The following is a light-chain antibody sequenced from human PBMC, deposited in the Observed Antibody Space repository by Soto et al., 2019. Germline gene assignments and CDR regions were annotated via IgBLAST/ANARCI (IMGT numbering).Light chain of an antibody. CDR2: GAS. V-gene: IGKV3D-20*02. CDR1: QSVSNNY. CDR3: QQRSEWPIT. J-gene: IGKJ1*01. Sequence: EIVLTPSPGTLSLSPGERATLSCRASQSVSNNYLAWYQQKPGQAPRLLIYGASNRATGIPDRFSGSRSGTDFTLTISSLEPEDFAVYFCQQRSEWPITFGQGTKVDI.